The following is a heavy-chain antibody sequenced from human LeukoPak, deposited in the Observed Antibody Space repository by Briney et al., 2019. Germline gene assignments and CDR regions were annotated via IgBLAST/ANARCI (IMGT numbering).Heavy chain of an antibody. D-gene: IGHD4-17*01. CDR2: IYYSGST. CDR1: GGSISSYY. Sequence: KPSETLSLTCTVSGGSISSYYWSWIRQPPGKGLEWIGYIYYSGSTNYNPSPKSRVTISVDTSKNQFSLKLSSVTAADTAVYYCARGYGDYVEQIDWGQGTLVTVSS. J-gene: IGHJ4*02. CDR3: ARGYGDYVEQID. V-gene: IGHV4-59*01.